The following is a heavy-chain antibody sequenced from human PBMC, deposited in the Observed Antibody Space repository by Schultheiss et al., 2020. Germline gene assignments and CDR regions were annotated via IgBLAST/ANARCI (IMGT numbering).Heavy chain of an antibody. CDR3: ASQNTGNGDYVDFDY. D-gene: IGHD4-17*01. CDR1: GYTFSNSG. CDR2: ISPYNGNT. V-gene: IGHV1-18*01. J-gene: IGHJ4*02. Sequence: ASVKVSCKTSGYTFSNSGISWVRQAPGQGLEWMGWISPYNGNTKYSRKFQGRVTMTMDTSTRTAYMELSSLRSEDTAVYYCASQNTGNGDYVDFDYWGQGTLVTVSS.